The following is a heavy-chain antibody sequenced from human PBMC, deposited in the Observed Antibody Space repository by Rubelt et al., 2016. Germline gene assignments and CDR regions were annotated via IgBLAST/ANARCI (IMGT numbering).Heavy chain of an antibody. V-gene: IGHV3-30*03. CDR2: TSYDERNK. Sequence: VRQAPGKGLEWVAVTSYDERNKYYADSVKGRVSISRDNSRNTVYLQINSLRVDDTAIYHCVRETSKSYYDASTGYYNNQSEGLDVWGPGTTVTVSS. CDR3: VRETSKSYYDASTGYYNNQSEGLDV. J-gene: IGHJ6*02. D-gene: IGHD3-9*01.